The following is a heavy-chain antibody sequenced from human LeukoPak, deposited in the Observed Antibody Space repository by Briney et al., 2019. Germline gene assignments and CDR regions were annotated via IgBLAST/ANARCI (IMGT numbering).Heavy chain of an antibody. Sequence: ASVKVSCKASGYTFTSYGISWVRQAPGQGLEWMGWISAYNGNTNYAQKLQGRVTMTTDTSTSTAYMELRSLRSDDTAVYYCARDLEDIVVVPAAPNWFDPWGPGTLVTVSS. CDR3: ARDLEDIVVVPAAPNWFDP. CDR1: GYTFTSYG. V-gene: IGHV1-18*01. CDR2: ISAYNGNT. D-gene: IGHD2-2*01. J-gene: IGHJ5*02.